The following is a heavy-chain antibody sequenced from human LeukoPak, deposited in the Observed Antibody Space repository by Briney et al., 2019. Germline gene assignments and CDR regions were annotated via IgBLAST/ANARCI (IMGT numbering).Heavy chain of an antibody. Sequence: PGGSLRLSCAVSEFTVSSNHMSWVRQPPGKGLEWVSTIYTGGNTYFADSVKGRFTISRDKPKNTVYLQMNSLRAEDTAVYYCVREFSGSYYFDSWGQGALVTVSS. D-gene: IGHD1-26*01. CDR1: EFTVSSNH. CDR3: VREFSGSYYFDS. CDR2: IYTGGNT. J-gene: IGHJ4*02. V-gene: IGHV3-53*01.